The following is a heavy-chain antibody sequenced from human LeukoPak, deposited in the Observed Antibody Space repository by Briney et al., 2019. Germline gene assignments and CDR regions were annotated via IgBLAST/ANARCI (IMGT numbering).Heavy chain of an antibody. V-gene: IGHV3-30*04. CDR3: ARGSSWYYFDY. CDR2: ISYDGSNK. D-gene: IGHD6-13*01. Sequence: PGGSLRLSCAASGFTFSSYAMHWVRQAPGKGLEWVAVISYDGSNKYYADSVKGRFTISRDNSKNTLYLQVNSLRAEDTAVYYCARGSSWYYFDYWGQGTLVTVSS. J-gene: IGHJ4*02. CDR1: GFTFSSYA.